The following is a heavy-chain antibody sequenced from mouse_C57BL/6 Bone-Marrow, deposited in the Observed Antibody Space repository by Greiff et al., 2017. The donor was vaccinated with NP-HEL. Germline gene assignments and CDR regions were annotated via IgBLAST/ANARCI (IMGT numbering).Heavy chain of an antibody. Sequence: QVQLQQPGAELVMPGASVKLSCKASGYTFTSYWMHWVKQRPGQGLEWIGEIDPSASYTNYNQKFKGKSTLTVDKSSSTAYMQLSSLTSEDSAVYYCAGYSNSYWYFDVWGTGTTVTVSS. CDR1: GYTFTSYW. CDR3: AGYSNSYWYFDV. CDR2: IDPSASYT. J-gene: IGHJ1*03. D-gene: IGHD2-5*01. V-gene: IGHV1-69*01.